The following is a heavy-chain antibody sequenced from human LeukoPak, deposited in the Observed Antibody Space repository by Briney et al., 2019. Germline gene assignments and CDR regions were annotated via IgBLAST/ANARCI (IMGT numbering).Heavy chain of an antibody. CDR2: ISGSGGST. J-gene: IGHJ4*02. Sequence: PGGSLRLSCAASGFTFSSYAMSWVRQAPGKGLEWVSAISGSGGSTYYADSVKGRFTISRDNSKNTLYLQMNSLRAEDTAVYYCAKVVGYGPDSSGYYFGPLDYWGQGTLVTVSS. CDR3: AKVVGYGPDSSGYYFGPLDY. CDR1: GFTFSSYA. D-gene: IGHD3-22*01. V-gene: IGHV3-23*01.